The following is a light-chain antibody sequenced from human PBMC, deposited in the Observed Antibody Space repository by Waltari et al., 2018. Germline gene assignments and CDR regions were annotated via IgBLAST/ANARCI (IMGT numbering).Light chain of an antibody. CDR3: QQYYNYPFT. CDR1: QDIASF. V-gene: IGKV1-8*01. J-gene: IGKJ3*01. CDR2: AAS. Sequence: AIRMTQSPSSFSASTGDRVTITCRASQDIASFLAWYQQKPGKAPNLPIYAASTLQSGVPSRFSGSGSGTDFTLTISWLQSEDFATYYCQQYYNYPFTFGPGTKVDIK.